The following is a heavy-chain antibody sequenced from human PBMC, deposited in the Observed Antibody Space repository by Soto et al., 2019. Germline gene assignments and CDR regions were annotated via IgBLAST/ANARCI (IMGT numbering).Heavy chain of an antibody. CDR2: ISGNSGKT. CDR1: RFTFSSYA. D-gene: IGHD2-8*01. CDR3: AKLGFVLMELYYFHQ. J-gene: IGHJ4*01. V-gene: IGHV3-23*01. Sequence: GGSLRLSCTASRFTFSSYAMSWFRQAPGKELEWVSTISGNSGKTNYAESVKGRFSISRDNSKNTVHLQLDSLRAEDTAVYFCAKLGFVLMELYYFHQWGHGTLVTVYS.